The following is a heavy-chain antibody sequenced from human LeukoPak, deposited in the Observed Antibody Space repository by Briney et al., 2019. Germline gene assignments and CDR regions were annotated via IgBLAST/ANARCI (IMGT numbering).Heavy chain of an antibody. J-gene: IGHJ2*01. V-gene: IGHV4-38-2*02. CDR2: INHSGST. Sequence: SETLSLTCTVSGYSISSGYDWGWIRQPPGKGLEWIGEINHSGSTNYNPSLKSRVTISVDTSKNQFSLKLSSVTAADTAVYYCARGRTGFWSGPRYFDLWGRGTLVTVSS. CDR1: GYSISSGYD. D-gene: IGHD3-3*01. CDR3: ARGRTGFWSGPRYFDL.